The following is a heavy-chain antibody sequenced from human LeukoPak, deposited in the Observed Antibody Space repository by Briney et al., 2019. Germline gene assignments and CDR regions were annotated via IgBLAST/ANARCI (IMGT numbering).Heavy chain of an antibody. CDR2: ISSSSRDT. V-gene: IGHV3-21*01. D-gene: IGHD4-17*01. CDR3: ARERVDFGDWSRYYHYGMDV. Sequence: KSGGSLRLSCAASGFTFSSSSINWVRQAPGKGLEWVASISSSSRDTYYADSVKGRFTISRDNAKKSLYLQMSSLRAEDTAVYYCARERVDFGDWSRYYHYGMDVWGQGTTVTVTS. J-gene: IGHJ6*02. CDR1: GFTFSSSS.